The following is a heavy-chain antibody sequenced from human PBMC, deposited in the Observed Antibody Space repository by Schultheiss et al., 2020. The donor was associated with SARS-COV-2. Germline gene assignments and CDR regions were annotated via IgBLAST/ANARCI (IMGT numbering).Heavy chain of an antibody. CDR2: ISYDGSNK. Sequence: GGSLRLSCAASGFTFSSYAMHWVRQAPGKGLEWVAVISYDGSNKYYADSVKGRFTISRDNSKNTLYLQMNSLRAEDTAVYYCARGIMGDSAAFDVWGQGTMVTVSS. CDR3: ARGIMGDSAAFDV. V-gene: IGHV3-30*01. CDR1: GFTFSSYA. J-gene: IGHJ3*01. D-gene: IGHD1-26*01.